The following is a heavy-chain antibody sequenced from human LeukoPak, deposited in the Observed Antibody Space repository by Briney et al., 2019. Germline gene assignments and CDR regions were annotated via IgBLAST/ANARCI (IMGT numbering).Heavy chain of an antibody. D-gene: IGHD6-6*01. Sequence: GGSLRLSCAASGFTFSTYWMHWVRQAPGKGLVWVSHINSDESNTNYADSVKGRFTISRDNAKNTLYLQMNNLRAEDTAVYFCARLWDSRSSRHFDYWGQGTLVTVSS. V-gene: IGHV3-74*01. CDR3: ARLWDSRSSRHFDY. J-gene: IGHJ4*02. CDR2: INSDESNT. CDR1: GFTFSTYW.